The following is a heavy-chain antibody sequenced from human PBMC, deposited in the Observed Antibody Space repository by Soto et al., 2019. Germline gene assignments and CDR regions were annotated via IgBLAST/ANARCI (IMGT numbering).Heavy chain of an antibody. Sequence: QVQLVESGGGLVKPGWSLRLSCAVSGFTFSDYYMTWIRQATGKGLEWVSYISSSTSHTNYADSVKGRFTISRDNAKNSLLRQMNSLRAEDTAVYYCARGRGAAADYFDFWGQGTLVTVSS. D-gene: IGHD6-13*01. CDR1: GFTFSDYY. J-gene: IGHJ4*02. CDR3: ARGRGAAADYFDF. CDR2: ISSSTSHT. V-gene: IGHV3-11*05.